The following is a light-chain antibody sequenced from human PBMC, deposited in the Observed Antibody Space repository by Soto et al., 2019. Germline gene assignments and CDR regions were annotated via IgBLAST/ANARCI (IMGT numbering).Light chain of an antibody. J-gene: IGLJ3*02. Sequence: QSVLTQPPSVSGAPGQRVTISCTGSSSNIGAGYDVHWYQQLPGTAPKLLIYGNSNRPSGVPDRFSGSKSGTCASLAITGLQAEDEADYYCQSYDSSLRGRVFGGGTKVTVL. V-gene: IGLV1-40*01. CDR2: GNS. CDR3: QSYDSSLRGRV. CDR1: SSNIGAGYD.